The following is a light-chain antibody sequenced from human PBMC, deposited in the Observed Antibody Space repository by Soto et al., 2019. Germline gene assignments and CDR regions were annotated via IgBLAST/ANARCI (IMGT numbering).Light chain of an antibody. J-gene: IGKJ1*01. Sequence: DIQMTQSPSTLSASVGDRVTITCRASQSISSWLAWYKQKPGKAPKVLIYKASNLESGVPSRFSGSGSWTEFILSICILQPDDFGTYYCQQYNNYPRTFGQGTKV. CDR2: KAS. CDR1: QSISSW. V-gene: IGKV1-5*03. CDR3: QQYNNYPRT.